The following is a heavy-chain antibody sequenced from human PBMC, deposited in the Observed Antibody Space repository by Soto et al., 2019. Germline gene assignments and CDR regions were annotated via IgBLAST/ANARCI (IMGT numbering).Heavy chain of an antibody. CDR2: ISSSSSYI. CDR3: ARDPPGTERSSAFDY. CDR1: GFTFSSYS. Sequence: GGSLRLSCAASGFTFSSYSMNWVRQAPGKGLEWVSSISSSSSYIYYADSVKGRFTISRDNAKNSLYLQMNSLRAEDTAVYYCARDPPGTERSSAFDYWGQGTLVTVSS. J-gene: IGHJ4*02. V-gene: IGHV3-21*01.